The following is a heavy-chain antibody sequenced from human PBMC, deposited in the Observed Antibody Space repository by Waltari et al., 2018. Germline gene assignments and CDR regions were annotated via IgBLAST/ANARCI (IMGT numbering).Heavy chain of an antibody. Sequence: EVQLVQSGAEVKKPGESLKISCKGSGYSFTSYWIGWVRQMPGKGLEWMGIIYPGDSDTRYSPSFQGQVTISADKSISTAYLQWSSLKASDTAMCYCARFLWFGELLHDAFDIWGQGTMVTVSS. J-gene: IGHJ3*02. V-gene: IGHV5-51*01. CDR2: IYPGDSDT. CDR1: GYSFTSYW. D-gene: IGHD3-10*01. CDR3: ARFLWFGELLHDAFDI.